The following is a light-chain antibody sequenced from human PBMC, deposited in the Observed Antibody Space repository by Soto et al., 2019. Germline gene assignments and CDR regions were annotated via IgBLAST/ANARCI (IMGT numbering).Light chain of an antibody. Sequence: EVVLTQSPATLSLSPGERATLSCRTSQSVSYYLAWYQQKPGQAPRLLIYDASNRATGIPVRFSGSGSGTDFTLTISRLEPEDFAVYYCQQRMIWPPITFGQGTRLEIK. CDR2: DAS. V-gene: IGKV3-11*01. CDR1: QSVSYY. J-gene: IGKJ5*01. CDR3: QQRMIWPPIT.